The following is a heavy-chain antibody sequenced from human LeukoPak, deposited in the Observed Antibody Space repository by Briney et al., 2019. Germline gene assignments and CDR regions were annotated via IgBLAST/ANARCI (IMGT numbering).Heavy chain of an antibody. CDR3: ARRVDNEYYYMDV. D-gene: IGHD1-1*01. V-gene: IGHV3-66*01. CDR2: IYADGRT. Sequence: GRSLRLSCAASDFAFTDYYMSWVRQAPGKGLEWVSVIYADGRTFYADSVRGRFTTSRDNSKSTVYLQMNSLRDEDTAVYYCARRVDNEYYYMDVWGKGTTVTVSS. J-gene: IGHJ6*03. CDR1: DFAFTDYY.